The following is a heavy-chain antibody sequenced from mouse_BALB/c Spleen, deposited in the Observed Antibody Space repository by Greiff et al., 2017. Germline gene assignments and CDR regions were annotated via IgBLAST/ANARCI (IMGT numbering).Heavy chain of an antibody. CDR3: ARDGHYYGYWYFDV. Sequence: DVQLQESGPELVKPGASVKISCKASGYSFTGYYMHWVKQSHVKSLEWIGRINPYNGATSYNQNFKDKASLTVDKSSSTAYMELHSLTSEDSAVYYCARDGHYYGYWYFDVWGAGTTVTVSS. CDR1: GYSFTGYY. V-gene: IGHV1-31*01. D-gene: IGHD1-2*01. J-gene: IGHJ1*01. CDR2: INPYNGAT.